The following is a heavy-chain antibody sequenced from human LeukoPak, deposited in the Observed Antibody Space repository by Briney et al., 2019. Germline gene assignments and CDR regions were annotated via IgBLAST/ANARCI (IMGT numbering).Heavy chain of an antibody. CDR2: IPYDGSNK. J-gene: IGHJ4*02. CDR1: GLSFSNYA. Sequence: GGTLRLSCAASGLSFSNYAMHWVRQAPGKGLEWVAVIPYDGSNKYYADSVKGRFTISRENSKNRLYLQMNSLRAEDTAVYYCARAEGYGGELDSWGQGTLVTVSS. D-gene: IGHD4-23*01. V-gene: IGHV3-30*04. CDR3: ARAEGYGGELDS.